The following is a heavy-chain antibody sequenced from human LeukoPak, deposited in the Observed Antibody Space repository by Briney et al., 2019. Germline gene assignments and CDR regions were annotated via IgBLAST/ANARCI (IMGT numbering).Heavy chain of an antibody. CDR3: ASLGCSSTSCFDY. CDR2: INSDGSGT. CDR1: GFTFSSYW. J-gene: IGHJ4*02. D-gene: IGHD2-2*01. Sequence: GGSLRLSCAASGFTFSSYWMHWVRQAPGKGLVWVSRINSDGSGTSYADSVKGRFTISRDNAKNTLYLQMNSLRAEDTAVYYCASLGCSSTSCFDYWGQGTLVTVSS. V-gene: IGHV3-74*01.